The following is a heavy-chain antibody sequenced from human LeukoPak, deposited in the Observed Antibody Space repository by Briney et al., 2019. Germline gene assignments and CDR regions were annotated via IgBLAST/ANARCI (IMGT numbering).Heavy chain of an antibody. CDR2: IYTSGST. D-gene: IGHD3-22*01. Sequence: PSETLSLTCTVSGGSISSGSYYWSWIRQPAGKGLEWIGRIYTSGSTNYNPSLKSRVTISVDTSKNQFSLKLSSVTAADTAVYHCARDPSWEYYDSSGYYYVWGQGTLATVSS. CDR1: GGSISSGSYY. J-gene: IGHJ4*02. CDR3: ARDPSWEYYDSSGYYYV. V-gene: IGHV4-61*02.